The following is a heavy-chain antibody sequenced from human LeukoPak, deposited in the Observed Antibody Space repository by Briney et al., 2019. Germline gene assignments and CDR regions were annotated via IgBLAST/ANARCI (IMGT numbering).Heavy chain of an antibody. CDR2: ISSSGSTI. CDR3: ARATGTTGYFDY. J-gene: IGHJ4*02. D-gene: IGHD1-1*01. CDR1: GFPFSSYE. Sequence: GGSLRLSCAASGFPFSSYEMNWVRQAPGKGLEWVAYISSSGSTIYYADSVKGRSTISRDNAKNALYLQMNGLRAEDTAVYYCARATGTTGYFDYWGQGTVVTVPS. V-gene: IGHV3-48*03.